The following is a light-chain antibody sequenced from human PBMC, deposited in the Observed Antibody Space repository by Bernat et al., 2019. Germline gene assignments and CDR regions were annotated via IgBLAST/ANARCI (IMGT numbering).Light chain of an antibody. V-gene: IGLV2-14*03. CDR3: SSYTSSGTLV. CDR2: DVN. CDR1: SSDLGAYNY. J-gene: IGLJ3*02. Sequence: QSALTQPASVSGSPGQSITISCTGTSSDLGAYNYVSWYQQHPERAPKLMIYDVNNRPSGVSNRFSGSKSGNTASLTISGLQAEDEADYYCSSYTSSGTLVVGGGTEVTVL.